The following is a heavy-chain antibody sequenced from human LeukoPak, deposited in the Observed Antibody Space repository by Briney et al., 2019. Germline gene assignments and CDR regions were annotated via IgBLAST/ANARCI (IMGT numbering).Heavy chain of an antibody. Sequence: GASVKVSCKASGGTFSSYAISWVRQAPGQGLEWMGGIIPIFGIANYAQKFQGRVTITADKSTSTAYMELSSLRSEDTAVYCCARDRGDCSGGSCYGFDPWGQGTLVTVSS. CDR2: IIPIFGIA. V-gene: IGHV1-69*10. CDR1: GGTFSSYA. J-gene: IGHJ5*02. CDR3: ARDRGDCSGGSCYGFDP. D-gene: IGHD2-15*01.